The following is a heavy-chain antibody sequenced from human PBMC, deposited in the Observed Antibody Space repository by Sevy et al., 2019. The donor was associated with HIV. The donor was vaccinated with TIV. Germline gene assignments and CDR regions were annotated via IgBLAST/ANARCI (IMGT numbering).Heavy chain of an antibody. J-gene: IGHJ4*02. CDR1: GFTFSSYA. Sequence: GGSLRLSCAASGFTFSSYAMHWVRQAPGKGLEWVAVISYDGSNKYYADSVKGRFTIYRDNSKNTLYLQMNSLRAEDTAVYYCARESCSGGSCYADYWGQGTLVTVSS. CDR3: ARESCSGGSCYADY. D-gene: IGHD2-15*01. V-gene: IGHV3-30-3*01. CDR2: ISYDGSNK.